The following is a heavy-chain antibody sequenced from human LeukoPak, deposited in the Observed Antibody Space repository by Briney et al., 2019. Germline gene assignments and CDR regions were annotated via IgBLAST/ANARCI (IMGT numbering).Heavy chain of an antibody. Sequence: PGGSLRLSCAASGFTFSSYSMNWVRQAPGKGLEWVSSISSSSSYIYYADSVKGRFTISRDNAKNSLYLQMNSLRAEDTAVYHCARDPGRHDYSKGGFDYWGQGTLVTVSS. CDR3: ARDPGRHDYSKGGFDY. CDR2: ISSSSSYI. CDR1: GFTFSSYS. J-gene: IGHJ4*02. V-gene: IGHV3-21*01. D-gene: IGHD4-11*01.